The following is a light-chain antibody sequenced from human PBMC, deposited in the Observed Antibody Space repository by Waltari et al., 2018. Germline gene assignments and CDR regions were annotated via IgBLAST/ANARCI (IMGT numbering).Light chain of an antibody. Sequence: YVLTQPPSVSVDPGKTARLTCGGDNIGSKSVSWYQQKPGQAPVLVMFYDSDRPPESPERFSGSNTGNTATLTISWVEAGDEADYHCQVWDDVTDSGVFGGGTKLTVL. CDR3: QVWDDVTDSGV. CDR1: NIGSKS. J-gene: IGLJ3*02. CDR2: YDS. V-gene: IGLV3-21*04.